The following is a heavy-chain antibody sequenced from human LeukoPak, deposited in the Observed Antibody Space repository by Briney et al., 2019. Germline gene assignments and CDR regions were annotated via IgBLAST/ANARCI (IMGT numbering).Heavy chain of an antibody. Sequence: GGSLRFSFAVSGFIFDDYAMHWVRQAPGKGLEWVSGITWGRDNLAYAASVKGRFTVSRDNAKNLLYLQMNSLRAEDTALYYCARGSSYWGQGTLVTVSS. CDR1: GFIFDDYA. J-gene: IGHJ4*02. CDR2: ITWGRDNL. V-gene: IGHV3-9*01. D-gene: IGHD3-16*01. CDR3: ARGSSY.